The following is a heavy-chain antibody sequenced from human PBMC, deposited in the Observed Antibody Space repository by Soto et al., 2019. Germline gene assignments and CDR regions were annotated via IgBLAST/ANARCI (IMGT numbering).Heavy chain of an antibody. CDR2: ISGSGGGT. D-gene: IGHD1-1*01. CDR1: GFTFSSYA. Sequence: GGTLRLSCAASGFTFSSYAMSWVRQAPGKGLEWVSSISGSGGGTYYADSVKGRFTFSRDNSKNTLYLQMNSLRAEDTAVYYCAKFGMATTKRSPPYYIDYWGQGALVTVSS. V-gene: IGHV3-23*01. CDR3: AKFGMATTKRSPPYYIDY. J-gene: IGHJ4*02.